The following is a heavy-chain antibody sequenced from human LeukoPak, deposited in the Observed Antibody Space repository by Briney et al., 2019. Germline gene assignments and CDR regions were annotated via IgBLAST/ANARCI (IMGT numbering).Heavy chain of an antibody. D-gene: IGHD1-26*01. CDR3: ARDSTDLVGATLHQNAYYFDY. CDR1: GFTFSSYS. CDR2: ISSSSSYI. Sequence: NPGRSLRLSCAASGFTFSSYSMNWVRQAPGKGLEWVSSISSSSSYIYYADSVKGRFTISRDNAKNSLYLQMNSLRAEDTAVYYCARDSTDLVGATLHQNAYYFDYWGQGTLVTVSS. J-gene: IGHJ4*02. V-gene: IGHV3-21*01.